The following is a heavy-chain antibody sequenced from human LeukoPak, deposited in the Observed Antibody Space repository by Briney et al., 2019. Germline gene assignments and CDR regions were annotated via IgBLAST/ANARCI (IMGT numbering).Heavy chain of an antibody. CDR3: ARGMVVAATRYYYGMDV. J-gene: IGHJ6*02. V-gene: IGHV1-8*01. D-gene: IGHD2-15*01. CDR1: GYTFTSYD. CDR2: MNPNSGNT. Sequence: ASVKVSCKASGYTFTSYDINWVRQATGQGLEWMGWMNPNSGNTGYAQKLQGRVTMTRNTSISTAYMELSSLRSEDTAVYYCARGMVVAATRYYYGMDVWGQGTTVTVSS.